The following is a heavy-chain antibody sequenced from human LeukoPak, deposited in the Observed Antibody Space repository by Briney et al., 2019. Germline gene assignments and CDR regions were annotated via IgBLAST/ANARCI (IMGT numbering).Heavy chain of an antibody. V-gene: IGHV4-39*01. Sequence: PSETLSLTCTVSGGSISSSSYYWGWIRQPPGKGLEWIGSIYYSGSTYYNPSLKSRVTISVDTSKNQFSLKLSSVTAADTAVYYCARRGSSWYRGFDYWGQGTLVTVSS. CDR2: IYYSGST. D-gene: IGHD6-13*01. CDR1: GGSISSSSYY. CDR3: ARRGSSWYRGFDY. J-gene: IGHJ4*02.